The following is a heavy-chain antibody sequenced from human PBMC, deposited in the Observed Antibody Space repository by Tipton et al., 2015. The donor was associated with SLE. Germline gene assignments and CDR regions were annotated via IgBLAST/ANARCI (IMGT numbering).Heavy chain of an antibody. D-gene: IGHD6-13*01. Sequence: TLSLTCTVSGGSISSCRYYWSWIRQPAGKGLEWIGDIYTIGNTNYNPSLKSRVTISVDTSKNQFSLKLSSVTAADTAVYCCARDRGQQLQRGYFQHWGQGTLVTVSS. CDR3: ARDRGQQLQRGYFQH. CDR2: IYTIGNT. V-gene: IGHV4-61*09. J-gene: IGHJ1*01. CDR1: GGSISSCRYY.